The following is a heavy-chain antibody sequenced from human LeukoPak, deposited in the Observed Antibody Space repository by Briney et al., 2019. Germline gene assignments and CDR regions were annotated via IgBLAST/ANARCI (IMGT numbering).Heavy chain of an antibody. CDR3: ARHGYDILTGLI. CDR1: GGSISSYY. V-gene: IGHV4-59*08. CDR2: IYYSGRT. J-gene: IGHJ3*02. Sequence: PSETLSLTCTVSGGSISSYYWSWVRQPPGKGREGMGYIYYSGRTNYNPSLKSRVTISVDTSKTQFSLKLSSVTAADMAVYYCARHGYDILTGLIWGQGTMVTVSS. D-gene: IGHD3-9*01.